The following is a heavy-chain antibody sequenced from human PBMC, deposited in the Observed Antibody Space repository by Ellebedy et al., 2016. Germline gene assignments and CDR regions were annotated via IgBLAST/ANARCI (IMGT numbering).Heavy chain of an antibody. CDR1: GGSFSGYY. D-gene: IGHD6-6*01. Sequence: GSLRLXXAVYGGSFSGYYWSWIRQPPGKGLEWIGEINHSGSTNCNPSLKSRVTISVDTSKNQFSLKLSSVTAADTAVYYCARGRYSSSVRAYYYYMDVWGKGTTVTVSS. CDR3: ARGRYSSSVRAYYYYMDV. CDR2: INHSGST. J-gene: IGHJ6*03. V-gene: IGHV4-34*01.